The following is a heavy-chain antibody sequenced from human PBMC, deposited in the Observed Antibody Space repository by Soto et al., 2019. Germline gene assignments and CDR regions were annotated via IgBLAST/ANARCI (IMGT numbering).Heavy chain of an antibody. CDR1: GGSFSGYY. Sequence: SETLSLTCAVYGGSFSGYYWSWIRQPPGKGLEWIGEINHSGSTNYNPSLKSRVTISVDTSKNQFSLKLSSVTAADAAVYYCASRGFYDGSGFYSWGQGTTVTVSS. V-gene: IGHV4-34*01. D-gene: IGHD3-22*01. CDR3: ASRGFYDGSGFYS. J-gene: IGHJ6*02. CDR2: INHSGST.